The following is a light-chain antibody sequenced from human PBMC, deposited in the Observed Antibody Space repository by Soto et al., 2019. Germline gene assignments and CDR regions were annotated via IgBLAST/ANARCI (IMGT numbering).Light chain of an antibody. Sequence: EIVLTQSPGTLSLSPGERATLSCRASQSVPSKYLAWYQQKPGQAPRLLIYGASRRATGVPDRFVGSASGTDFTLTISRLEPEDFAMYYCHQYAISPQTFGQGTKLQIK. CDR1: QSVPSKY. CDR2: GAS. CDR3: HQYAISPQT. V-gene: IGKV3-20*01. J-gene: IGKJ2*01.